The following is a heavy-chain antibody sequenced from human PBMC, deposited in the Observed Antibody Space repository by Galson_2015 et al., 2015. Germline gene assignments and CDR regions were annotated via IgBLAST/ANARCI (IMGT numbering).Heavy chain of an antibody. V-gene: IGHV3-23*01. CDR2: ISGSGGTT. J-gene: IGHJ4*02. CDR3: AKDRTQESHYYGRVSVLGY. CDR1: GFTFSNYV. D-gene: IGHD3-10*01. Sequence: SLRLSCAASGFTFSNYVMSWVRQAPGKGLEWVSTISGSGGTTYYADSVKGRFTISRDNSKNTLYLQMNSLRVEDTAVYYCAKDRTQESHYYGRVSVLGYWGQGALVTVSS.